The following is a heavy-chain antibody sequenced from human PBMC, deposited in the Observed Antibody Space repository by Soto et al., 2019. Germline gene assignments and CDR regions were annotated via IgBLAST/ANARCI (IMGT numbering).Heavy chain of an antibody. CDR2: IKDGGVT. J-gene: IGHJ4*02. CDR1: GGSLTGYY. V-gene: IGHV4-34*01. D-gene: IGHD5-12*01. CDR3: ARGQEGIVATH. Sequence: QVHLQQWGAGLLKPSETLSLTCAVNGGSLTGYYWSWIRQPPGKGLEWIGEIKDGGVTNYSPSLKGRVTMSADTSKNQFPLKLSSVTAADTAVYYCARGQEGIVATHWDQGTLVTVSS.